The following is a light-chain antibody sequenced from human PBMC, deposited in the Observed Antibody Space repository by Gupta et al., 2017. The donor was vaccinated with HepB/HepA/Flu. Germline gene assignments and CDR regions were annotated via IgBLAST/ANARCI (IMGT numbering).Light chain of an antibody. CDR1: SSNIGASYD. V-gene: IGLV1-40*01. Sequence: QSVLTHPPSVSGAPGPRVTISCPGTSSNIGASYDVYWYQQLPGTAPKLLIYRNNNRPSGVPDRFSGSKYGTSASLAITGLQAEDEANYYCQSYDKSLSGWVFGGGTKLTVL. CDR3: QSYDKSLSGWV. CDR2: RNN. J-gene: IGLJ3*02.